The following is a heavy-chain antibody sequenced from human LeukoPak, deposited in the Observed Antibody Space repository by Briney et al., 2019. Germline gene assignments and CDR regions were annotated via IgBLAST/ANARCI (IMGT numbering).Heavy chain of an antibody. CDR2: ISTYIGNT. CDR1: GYTFNSHG. V-gene: IGHV1-18*01. Sequence: ASVKVSCKASGYTFNSHGISWVRQAPGQGLEWMGWISTYIGNTNYAQKLQGRVTMTTDTSTSTAYMELRSLRSDDTAVYYCARMRSSSSAWGDYFDYWGQGTLVTVSS. D-gene: IGHD6-13*01. J-gene: IGHJ4*02. CDR3: ARMRSSSSAWGDYFDY.